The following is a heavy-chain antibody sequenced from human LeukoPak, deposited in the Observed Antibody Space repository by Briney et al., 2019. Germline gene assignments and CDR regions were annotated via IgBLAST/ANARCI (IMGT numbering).Heavy chain of an antibody. Sequence: ASVKVSCKASGYTFTGYYMHWVRQAPGQGLEWIGRINPNSGGTNYAQKFQGRVTMTRDTSISTAYMELRRLKSDDTAVYYCARADLVYGYAVYWGQGTLVTVSS. CDR1: GYTFTGYY. V-gene: IGHV1-2*06. D-gene: IGHD5-18*01. J-gene: IGHJ4*02. CDR3: ARADLVYGYAVY. CDR2: INPNSGGT.